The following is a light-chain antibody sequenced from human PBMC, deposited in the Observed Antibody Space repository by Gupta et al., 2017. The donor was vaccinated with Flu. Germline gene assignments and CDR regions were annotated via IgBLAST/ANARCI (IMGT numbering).Light chain of an antibody. CDR1: QSVYSTY. J-gene: IGKJ2*01. V-gene: IGKV3-20*01. Sequence: VLTPSPGTLSLSPGERATLSCRASQSVYSTYLAWYQQKPGQAPRLLMYDASSRATGIPDRFSGSGSGTDFTLTISRLEPEDFAVYFCQQDGNSPETFGQGTKVEIK. CDR2: DAS. CDR3: QQDGNSPET.